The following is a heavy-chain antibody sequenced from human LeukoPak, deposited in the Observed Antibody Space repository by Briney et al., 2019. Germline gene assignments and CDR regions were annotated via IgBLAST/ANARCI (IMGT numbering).Heavy chain of an antibody. CDR3: ARGQSRYFDWYLGFFDY. CDR2: ISSTSSYI. V-gene: IGHV3-21*01. J-gene: IGHJ4*02. D-gene: IGHD3-9*01. CDR1: GFTFRNAW. Sequence: PGGSLRPSCAASGFTFRNAWMNWVRQAPGKGLEWVSSISSTSSYIYYADSVKGRFTISRDNAKNSLYLQMNSLSADDTAVYYCARGQSRYFDWYLGFFDYWGQGTLVTVSS.